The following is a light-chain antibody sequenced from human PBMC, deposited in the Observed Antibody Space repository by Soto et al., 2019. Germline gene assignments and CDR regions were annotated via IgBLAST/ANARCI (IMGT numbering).Light chain of an antibody. Sequence: QSVLTQPPSVSAAPGQKVTISCSGSSSNIGNNYVSWYQQLPETAPKLLISDNNRRPSGIPDRFSGSKSGTSATLGITGLQTGDEAEYYCGTWDSSLSAVVFGGGTKLTVL. CDR2: DNN. V-gene: IGLV1-51*01. CDR3: GTWDSSLSAVV. CDR1: SSNIGNNY. J-gene: IGLJ2*01.